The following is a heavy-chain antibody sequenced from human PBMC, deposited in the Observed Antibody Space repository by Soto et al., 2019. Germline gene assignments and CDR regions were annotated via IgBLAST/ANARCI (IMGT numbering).Heavy chain of an antibody. CDR2: ISYDGSNK. Sequence: QVQLVESGGGVVQPGRSLRLSCAASGFTFSSYGMHWVRQAPGKGLEWVAVISYDGSNKYYADSVKGRFTISRDNSKNPLYLQMNSLRAEDTAVYYCAKEKVLRSGSRLPGPPEYWGQGTLVTVSS. CDR3: AKEKVLRSGSRLPGPPEY. J-gene: IGHJ4*02. CDR1: GFTFSSYG. V-gene: IGHV3-30*18. D-gene: IGHD1-26*01.